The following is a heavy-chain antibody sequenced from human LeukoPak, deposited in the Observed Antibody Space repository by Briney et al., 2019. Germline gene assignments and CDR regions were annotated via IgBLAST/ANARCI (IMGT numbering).Heavy chain of an antibody. J-gene: IGHJ4*02. V-gene: IGHV1-2*02. CDR3: ARGPGDYVWGSYRPFDY. CDR2: INPNSGGT. Sequence: GASVKVSCKASGYTFTGYYMHWVRQAPGQGLEWMGWINPNSGGTNYAQKFQGRVTMTRDTSTSTAYMELSRLRPDDTAVYYCARGPGDYVWGSYRPFDYWGQGALVTVSS. CDR1: GYTFTGYY. D-gene: IGHD3-16*02.